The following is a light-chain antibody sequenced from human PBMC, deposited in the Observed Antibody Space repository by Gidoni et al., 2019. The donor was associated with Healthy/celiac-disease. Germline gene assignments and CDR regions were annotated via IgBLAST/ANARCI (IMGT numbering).Light chain of an antibody. J-gene: IGLJ2*01. CDR3: SSYTSSSTLV. V-gene: IGLV2-14*01. Sequence: QSARTQPASVSGSPGQSITLSCTGTSSDVGGYNYVSWYQQHPGKAPKLMIYDVSNRPSGVSNRFSGSKSGNTASLTISGLQAEDEADYYCSSYTSSSTLVFGGGTKLTVL. CDR2: DVS. CDR1: SSDVGGYNY.